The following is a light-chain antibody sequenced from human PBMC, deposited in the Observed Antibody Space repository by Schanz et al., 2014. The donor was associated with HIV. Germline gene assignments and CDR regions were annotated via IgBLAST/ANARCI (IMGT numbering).Light chain of an antibody. CDR2: EAS. CDR3: QQCVTYPYT. Sequence: DIRMTQSPSTLSASVGDRVTITCRASQSISGRLAWYQQKPGKAPKLLISEASTLESGVPSRFSGTGSGTEFTLTITSLQPDDFATYYCQQCVTYPYTFGQGTKLDIK. J-gene: IGKJ2*01. CDR1: QSISGR. V-gene: IGKV1-5*03.